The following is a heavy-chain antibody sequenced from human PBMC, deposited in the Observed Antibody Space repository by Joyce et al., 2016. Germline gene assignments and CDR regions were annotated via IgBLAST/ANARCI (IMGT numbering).Heavy chain of an antibody. CDR1: GFRFTNYA. V-gene: IGHV3-23*01. J-gene: IGHJ3*01. CDR2: VSEDGHKT. CDR3: AGNGAYRSHAFDV. Sequence: EVQLLESGGGLVQPGESLRLSCSTSGFRFTNYAMSWVRRAPGKGLEWLAAVSEDGHKTYYSVFLKGRFTVSRDNSKNSVYLQINSLTVEDTAVYYCAGNGAYRSHAFDVWGLGTMVIVSS. D-gene: IGHD1-1*01.